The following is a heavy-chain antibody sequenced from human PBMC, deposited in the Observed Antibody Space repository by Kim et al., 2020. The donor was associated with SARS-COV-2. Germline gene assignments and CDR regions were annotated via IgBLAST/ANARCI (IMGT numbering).Heavy chain of an antibody. V-gene: IGHV3-21*01. CDR1: GFTFSSYS. J-gene: IGHJ4*02. Sequence: GGSLRLSCAASGFTFSSYSMNWVRQAPGKGLEWVSSISSSSSYIYYADSVKGRFTISRDNAENSPYLQMNSLRAEDTAVYYCSKSMVASVTGTFDYWGQGTLVTVSS. D-gene: IGHD6-19*01. CDR2: ISSSSSYI. CDR3: SKSMVASVTGTFDY.